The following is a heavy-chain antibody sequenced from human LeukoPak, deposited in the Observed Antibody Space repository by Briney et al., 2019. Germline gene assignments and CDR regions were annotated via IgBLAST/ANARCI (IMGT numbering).Heavy chain of an antibody. J-gene: IGHJ6*03. CDR1: GYSISSGYY. CDR2: IYHSGST. D-gene: IGHD4-23*01. CDR3: ARVGGGNSGFRYYYYYMDV. V-gene: IGHV4-38-2*01. Sequence: PSETLSLTCAVSGYSISSGYYWGWIRQPPGKGLEWIGSIYHSGSTYYNPSLKSRVTISVDTSKNQFSLKLSSVTAADTAVYYCARVGGGNSGFRYYYYYMDVWGKGTTVTVSS.